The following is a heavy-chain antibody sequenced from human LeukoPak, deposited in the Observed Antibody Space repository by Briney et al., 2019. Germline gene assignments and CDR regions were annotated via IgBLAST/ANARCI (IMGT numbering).Heavy chain of an antibody. Sequence: PGRSLRLSCAASGFSFSGHGMHWVRQAGKGLEWLAVISHDGTNKYYADSVKGRFTISRDNSKNTLYLQMNSLRAEDTALYYCAKVRLGSSSWPAIGYFDLWGRGSLVSVSS. CDR2: ISHDGTNK. V-gene: IGHV3-30*18. D-gene: IGHD6-13*01. CDR1: GFSFSGHG. J-gene: IGHJ2*01. CDR3: AKVRLGSSSWPAIGYFDL.